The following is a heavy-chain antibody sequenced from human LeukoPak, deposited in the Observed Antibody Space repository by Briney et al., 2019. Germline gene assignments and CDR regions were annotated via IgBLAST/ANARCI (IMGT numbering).Heavy chain of an antibody. CDR2: TSHRDSP. V-gene: IGHV4-38-2*02. D-gene: IGHD3-16*01. CDR1: GLSITRPYY. J-gene: IGHJ5*02. Sequence: AETLSLTCSVSGLSITRPYYWGWIRQSPGKGLEWIGSTSHRDSPYYNPSLESRVTISLDTSKNQFSLKLTSVTAADTAVYYCARDFGETSLPNWFDPWGQGTLVIVTS. CDR3: ARDFGETSLPNWFDP.